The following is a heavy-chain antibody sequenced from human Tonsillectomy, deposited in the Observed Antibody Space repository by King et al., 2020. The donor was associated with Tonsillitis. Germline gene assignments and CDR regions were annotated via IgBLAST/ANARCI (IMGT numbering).Heavy chain of an antibody. CDR1: GYTFTSYY. Sequence: QLVQSGTEVKKPGASVKVSCKASGYTFTSYYIHWVRQAPGQGLEWMGIITPSGGSTSYAQILQGRVNMTRDTSTSTVYMELSSLRSEDTAVYYCARDRLLWFGEFYLDSWGQGTLVTVSS. D-gene: IGHD3-10*01. CDR3: ARDRLLWFGEFYLDS. J-gene: IGHJ4*02. V-gene: IGHV1-46*03. CDR2: ITPSGGST.